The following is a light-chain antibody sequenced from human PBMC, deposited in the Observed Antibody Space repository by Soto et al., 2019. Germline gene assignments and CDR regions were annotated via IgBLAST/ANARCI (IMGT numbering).Light chain of an antibody. Sequence: DIQMTQSPSSLSSSLGDSVTITCRASQGISNYLAWYQQKTGKVPKILIYAESTLQSGVPYRFSGSGSGTDLNLTISRLQPEDVATYYCQKYNSAPWTCGQGTKVDIK. CDR2: AES. J-gene: IGKJ1*01. CDR3: QKYNSAPWT. V-gene: IGKV1-27*01. CDR1: QGISNY.